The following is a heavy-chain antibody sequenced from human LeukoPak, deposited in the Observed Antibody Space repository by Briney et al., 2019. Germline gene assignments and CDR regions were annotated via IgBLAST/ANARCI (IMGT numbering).Heavy chain of an antibody. V-gene: IGHV1-46*01. CDR2: INPSGGST. Sequence: ASVKVSCKASGYTFTSCYMHWVRQAPGQGLEWMGIINPSGGSTSYAQKFQGRVTMTRDMSTSTVYMELSSLRSEDTAAYYCARGPLLRPNAFDIWGQGTMVTVSS. D-gene: IGHD3-3*01. J-gene: IGHJ3*02. CDR1: GYTFTSCY. CDR3: ARGPLLRPNAFDI.